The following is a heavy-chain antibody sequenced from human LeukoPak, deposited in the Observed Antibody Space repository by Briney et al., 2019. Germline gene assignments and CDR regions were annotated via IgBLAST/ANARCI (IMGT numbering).Heavy chain of an antibody. J-gene: IGHJ4*02. V-gene: IGHV3-23*01. CDR1: GFTFSSYA. CDR2: ISGSDGST. CDR3: TKGIATFRRHIDS. Sequence: GGSLRLSCAASGFTFSSYAMNWVRQAPGRGLEWVSSISGSDGSTYYADSMKGRFTISRDNPKNTLHLEMNSLRAEDTAIYYCTKGIATFRRHIDSWGEGTLVTVSS. D-gene: IGHD5-24*01.